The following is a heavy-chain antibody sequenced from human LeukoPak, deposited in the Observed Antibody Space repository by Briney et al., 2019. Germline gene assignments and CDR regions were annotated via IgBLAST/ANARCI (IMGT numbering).Heavy chain of an antibody. V-gene: IGHV3-23*01. Sequence: GGSLRLSCAASGFTLSSYAMSWVRQAPGKGLEWVSAISGSGGSTYYADSVKGRFTISRDNSKNTPYLQMNSLRAEDTAVYYCAKVSGITMVRGVTKYYFDYWGQGTLVTVSS. CDR2: ISGSGGST. D-gene: IGHD3-10*01. CDR1: GFTLSSYA. J-gene: IGHJ4*02. CDR3: AKVSGITMVRGVTKYYFDY.